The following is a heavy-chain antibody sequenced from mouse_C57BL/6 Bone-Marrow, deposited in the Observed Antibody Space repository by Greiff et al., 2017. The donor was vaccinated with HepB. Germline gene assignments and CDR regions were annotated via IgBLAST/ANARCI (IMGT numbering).Heavy chain of an antibody. J-gene: IGHJ3*01. CDR3: ARRGEGTWFAY. CDR1: EYEFPSHD. CDR2: INSDCGST. V-gene: IGHV5-2*01. Sequence: EVKLQESGGGLVQPGESLKLSCESNEYEFPSHDMSWVRKTPEKRLELVAAINSDCGSTYYPDTMERRFIISRDNTKKTLYLQMSSLRSEDTALYYCARRGEGTWFAYWGQGTLVTVSA.